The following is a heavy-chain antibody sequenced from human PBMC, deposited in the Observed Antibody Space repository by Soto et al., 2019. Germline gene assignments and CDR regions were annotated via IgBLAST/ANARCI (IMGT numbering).Heavy chain of an antibody. D-gene: IGHD4-17*01. V-gene: IGHV4-30-4*01. CDR3: AVSTTTVVTAFDY. Sequence: QVQLQESGPGLVKPSQTLSLTCTVSGGSISSGDYYWSWIRQPPGKGLEWIGYIYYSGSTYYNPSLKRRFTISVDTSKNQFPLKLSSVTAADTAVYYCAVSTTTVVTAFDYWGQGTLVTVSS. CDR1: GGSISSGDYY. CDR2: IYYSGST. J-gene: IGHJ4*02.